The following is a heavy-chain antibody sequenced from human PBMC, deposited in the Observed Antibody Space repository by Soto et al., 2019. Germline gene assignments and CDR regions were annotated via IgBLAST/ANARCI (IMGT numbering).Heavy chain of an antibody. CDR1: GDSVSSGSSS. Sequence: SQTLSLTCAISGDSVSSGSSSWNWIRQFPSGGLEWLGRAYYRFKWYIEYAPSVQSRIIINPDTSKNQLSLHLNSVTPEDTAVYYCARDTHKSHYYGMDVWGQGTTVTVSS. J-gene: IGHJ6*02. CDR3: ARDTHKSHYYGMDV. V-gene: IGHV6-1*01. D-gene: IGHD2-21*01. CDR2: AYYRFKWYI.